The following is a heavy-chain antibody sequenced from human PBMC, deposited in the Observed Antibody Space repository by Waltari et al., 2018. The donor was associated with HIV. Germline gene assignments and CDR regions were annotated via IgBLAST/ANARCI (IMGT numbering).Heavy chain of an antibody. CDR1: DYTFTELT. CDR3: ATDAGDLRFGAFDV. J-gene: IGHJ3*01. Sequence: QVQLVQSGAEVKKPGASVKVSCKVPDYTFTELTIQWVRQAPGKGLEWMGSFDPQHGEIIYAEEFQGRVSMTGDTSANTASMELRSLRSGDTAVYYCATDAGDLRFGAFDVWGQGTVVTVSS. V-gene: IGHV1-24*01. D-gene: IGHD3-10*01. CDR2: FDPQHGEI.